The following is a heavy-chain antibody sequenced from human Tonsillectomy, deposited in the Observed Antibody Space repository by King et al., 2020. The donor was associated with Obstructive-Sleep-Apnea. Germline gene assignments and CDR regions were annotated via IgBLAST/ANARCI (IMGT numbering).Heavy chain of an antibody. CDR3: AKVPTRYYYDSSGYSRYFDY. CDR2: ISGSGGRT. V-gene: IGHV3-23*04. J-gene: IGHJ4*02. D-gene: IGHD3-22*01. CDR1: GFTFSSYA. Sequence: VQLVESGGGLVQPGGSLRLSCAASGFTFSSYAMSWVRQAPGKGLEWVSAISGSGGRTYYAGSVKARFTISRDNSKNTLYLQMNSLSAEDTAVYYCAKVPTRYYYDSSGYSRYFDYWGQGTLVTVSS.